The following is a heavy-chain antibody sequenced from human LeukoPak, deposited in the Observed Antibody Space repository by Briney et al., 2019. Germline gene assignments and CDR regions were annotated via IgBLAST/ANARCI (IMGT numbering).Heavy chain of an antibody. CDR2: INPTSTSI. Sequence: KSGGSLRLSCAASGLTFSDYSINWVRQAPGKGLEWVSSINPTSTSIYYADAVKGRFTISRDNARSSLYLQMNSLRAEDTAVYYCVRLRRNSDRGDYYYFYDYWGQGILVTVSS. J-gene: IGHJ4*02. V-gene: IGHV3-21*01. CDR1: GLTFSDYS. CDR3: VRLRRNSDRGDYYYFYDY. D-gene: IGHD3-22*01.